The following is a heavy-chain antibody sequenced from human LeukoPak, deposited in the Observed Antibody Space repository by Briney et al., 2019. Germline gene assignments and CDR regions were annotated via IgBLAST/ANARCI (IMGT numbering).Heavy chain of an antibody. CDR1: GYTFTGYY. D-gene: IGHD2-21*01. CDR3: AHGSSRAYCGGDCSSPESY. V-gene: IGHV1-2*06. Sequence: ASVKVSCKASGYTFTGYYMHWVRQAPGQGLEWMGRINPNSGGTNYAQKFQGRVTMTRDTSISTAYMELSRLRSEDTAVYYCAHGSSRAYCGGDCSSPESYWGQGTLVTVSS. J-gene: IGHJ4*02. CDR2: INPNSGGT.